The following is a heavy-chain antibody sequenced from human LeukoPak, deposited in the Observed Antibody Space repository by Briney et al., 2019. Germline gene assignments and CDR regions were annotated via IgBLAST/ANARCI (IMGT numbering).Heavy chain of an antibody. D-gene: IGHD3-3*01. V-gene: IGHV4-59*08. CDR2: IFYSGST. J-gene: IGHJ3*02. CDR1: GGSTSTYY. CDR3: ATHRYSEWSRAFDI. Sequence: SETLSLTCTVSGGSTSTYYWSWIRQPPGKGLEWIGYIFYSGSTNYNPSLKSRVTISVDTSKNQFSLKLSSVTAADTAVYYCATHRYSEWSRAFDIWGQGTMVTVSS.